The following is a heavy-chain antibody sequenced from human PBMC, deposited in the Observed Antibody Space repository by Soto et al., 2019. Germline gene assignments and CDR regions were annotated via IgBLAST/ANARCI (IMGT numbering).Heavy chain of an antibody. J-gene: IGHJ4*02. CDR1: GFTFSCSA. CDR3: TPPTGGISHQG. V-gene: IGHV3-73*01. D-gene: IGHD3-16*02. CDR2: IRSKANSYAT. Sequence: EVQLVESGGGLVQPGGSLILSCAASGFTFSCSAMHWVRQASGKGLEWVGRIRSKANSYATAYAASVKGRFTISRDDSKKTAYLQMNSLKTEDKAVSYCTPPTGGISHQGWRQGTLVTVFS.